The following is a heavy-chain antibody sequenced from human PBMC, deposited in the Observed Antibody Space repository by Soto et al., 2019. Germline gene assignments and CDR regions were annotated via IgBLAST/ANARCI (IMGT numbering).Heavy chain of an antibody. Sequence: SETLSLTCTVSGGSISSYYWSWIRQPPGKGLEWIGYIYYSGSTNYNPSLKSRVTISVDTSKNQFSLKLSSVTAADTAVYYCARGGRDGYNLSRFDIWGQGTMVTVSS. CDR1: GGSISSYY. V-gene: IGHV4-59*01. D-gene: IGHD5-12*01. CDR3: ARGGRDGYNLSRFDI. J-gene: IGHJ3*02. CDR2: IYYSGST.